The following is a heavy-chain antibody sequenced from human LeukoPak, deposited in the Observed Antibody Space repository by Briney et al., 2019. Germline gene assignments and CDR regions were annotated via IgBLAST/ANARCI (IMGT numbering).Heavy chain of an antibody. CDR1: GGSVSSYY. Sequence: NPSETLSLTCTVSGGSVSSYYWSWIRQPPGKGLEWIGYIYYSGSTNYNPSLKSRVTISVDTSKNQFSLKLSSVTAADTAVYYRARGADSSGYTFDYWGQGTLVTVSS. V-gene: IGHV4-59*02. J-gene: IGHJ4*02. D-gene: IGHD3-22*01. CDR2: IYYSGST. CDR3: ARGADSSGYTFDY.